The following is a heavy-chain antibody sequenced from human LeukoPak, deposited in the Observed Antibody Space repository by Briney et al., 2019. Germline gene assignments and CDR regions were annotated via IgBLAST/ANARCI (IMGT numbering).Heavy chain of an antibody. J-gene: IGHJ4*02. CDR3: ARDPRGNSVYVFDY. CDR2: INPSGGST. D-gene: IGHD5/OR15-5a*01. V-gene: IGHV1-46*01. CDR1: GYTFTNYY. Sequence: ASVNVSCKSSGYTFTNYYMHWVRQAPGQGLDWMGFINPSGGSTRYAQNFQGRVTMTRDTSTSTIYMELSSLRSEDTAVYYCARDPRGNSVYVFDYWGQGTLVTVSS.